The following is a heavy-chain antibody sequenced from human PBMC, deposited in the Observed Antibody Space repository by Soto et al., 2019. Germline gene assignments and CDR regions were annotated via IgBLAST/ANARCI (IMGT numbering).Heavy chain of an antibody. D-gene: IGHD2-2*01. CDR3: ARDLVVVVPAAMLGWFDP. Sequence: GGSLRLSCAASGFTFSSYSMNWVRQAPGKGLEWVSSISSSSSYIYYADSVKGRFTISRDNAKNSLYLQMNSLRAEDTAVYYCARDLVVVVPAAMLGWFDPWGQGTLVTVSS. J-gene: IGHJ5*02. CDR2: ISSSSSYI. V-gene: IGHV3-21*01. CDR1: GFTFSSYS.